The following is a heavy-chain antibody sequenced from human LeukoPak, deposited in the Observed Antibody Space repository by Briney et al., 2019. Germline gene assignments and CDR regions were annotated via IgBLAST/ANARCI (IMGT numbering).Heavy chain of an antibody. V-gene: IGHV3-74*01. Sequence: GGSLRLSCAASGFTFSNYWMHLVRQAPGKGLVWVSRINSDGSGTTYADSVRGRFTISRDNAKNTLYLQVNSLRAEDTAVYYCARTEGTVAYDSWGQGTLVTVSS. CDR2: INSDGSGT. J-gene: IGHJ5*01. CDR3: ARTEGTVAYDS. D-gene: IGHD4-23*01. CDR1: GFTFSNYW.